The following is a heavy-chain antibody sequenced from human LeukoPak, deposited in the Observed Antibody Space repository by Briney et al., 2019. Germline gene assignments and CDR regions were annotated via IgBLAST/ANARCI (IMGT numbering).Heavy chain of an antibody. D-gene: IGHD3-22*01. CDR3: ARAPYYYDSSGYYNYFDY. V-gene: IGHV3-30*03. J-gene: IGHJ4*02. CDR2: ISSDGSNE. Sequence: PGGSLRLSCAASGFTFSSYGMHWVRQAPGKGLEWVAVISSDGSNEYYADSVRGRFTISRDNSENTLYLQMNSLRTEDTAVYYCARAPYYYDSSGYYNYFDYWGQGTLVTVSS. CDR1: GFTFSSYG.